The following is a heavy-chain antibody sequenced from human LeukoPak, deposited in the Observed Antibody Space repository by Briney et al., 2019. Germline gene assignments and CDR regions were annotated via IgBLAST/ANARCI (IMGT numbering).Heavy chain of an antibody. CDR2: IYHSGST. Sequence: LETLSLTCAVSGYSISSGYYWGWIRQPPGKGLEWIGSIYHSGSTYYNPSLKSRVTISVDTSKNQFSLKLSSVTAADTAVYYCARGRGGGDWGYFDYWGQGTLVTVSS. D-gene: IGHD2-21*01. CDR3: ARGRGGGDWGYFDY. V-gene: IGHV4-38-2*01. J-gene: IGHJ4*02. CDR1: GYSISSGYY.